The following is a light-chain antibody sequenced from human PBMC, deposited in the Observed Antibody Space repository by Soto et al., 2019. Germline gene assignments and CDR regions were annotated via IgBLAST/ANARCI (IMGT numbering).Light chain of an antibody. V-gene: IGLV1-44*01. J-gene: IGLJ1*01. CDR3: AAWDDAIKRYV. CDR2: YNN. CDR1: NSNIASNT. Sequence: QSVLTQPPSASETPGQTVSISCSGSNSNIASNTVNWYQHLLGTAPKLLIYYNNQRPSGVPDRFSGSKSGTSASLAISGLQSEDESDYYCAAWDDAIKRYVFGTGTKVTVL.